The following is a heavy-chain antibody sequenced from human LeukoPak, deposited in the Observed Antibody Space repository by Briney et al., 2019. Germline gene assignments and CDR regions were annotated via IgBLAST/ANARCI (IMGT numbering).Heavy chain of an antibody. CDR1: GGSISSYY. V-gene: IGHV4-59*01. CDR2: IYYSGST. J-gene: IGHJ5*02. Sequence: SETLSLTCTVSGGSISSYYWSWIRQPPGKGLEWIGYIYYSGSTNYNPSLKSRVTISVDTSKNQFSLMLSSVTAADTAVYYCARIRRNWFDPWGQGTLVTVSS. CDR3: ARIRRNWFDP.